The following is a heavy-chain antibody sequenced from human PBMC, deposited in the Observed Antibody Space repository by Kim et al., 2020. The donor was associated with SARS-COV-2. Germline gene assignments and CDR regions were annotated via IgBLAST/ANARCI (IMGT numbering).Heavy chain of an antibody. V-gene: IGHV3-13*01. Sequence: PGSVKGRFTISRENAKSSLYLQMNSLRAGDTAVYYCARDKAGTKDYGMDVWGQGTTVTVSS. CDR3: ARDKAGTKDYGMDV. D-gene: IGHD3-10*01. J-gene: IGHJ6*02.